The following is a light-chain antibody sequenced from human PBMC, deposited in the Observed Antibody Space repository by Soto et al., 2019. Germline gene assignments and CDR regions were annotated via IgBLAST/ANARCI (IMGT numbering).Light chain of an antibody. Sequence: EIVLTQSPATLSVSPGERATLSCRVSQSVSSNLAWYQQKPGQAPRLLIYGASSRATGIPDRFSGSGSGTDFTLTISRLEPEDFAVYYCQQYGSSPPITFGQGTRLEIK. CDR3: QQYGSSPPIT. J-gene: IGKJ5*01. V-gene: IGKV3-20*01. CDR1: QSVSSN. CDR2: GAS.